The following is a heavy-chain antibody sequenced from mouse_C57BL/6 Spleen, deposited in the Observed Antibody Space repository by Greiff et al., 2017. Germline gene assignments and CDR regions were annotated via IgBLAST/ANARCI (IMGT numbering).Heavy chain of an antibody. V-gene: IGHV1-69*01. D-gene: IGHD3-2*02. Sequence: VQLQQPGAELVMPGASVKLSCKASGYTFTSYWMHWVKQRPGQGLEWIGEIDPSDSYTNYNQKFKGKSTLTVDKSSSTAYMQLSSLTSEDSAVYYCARSRTASSGSVGFAYWGQGTLVTVSA. CDR2: IDPSDSYT. CDR1: GYTFTSYW. CDR3: ARSRTASSGSVGFAY. J-gene: IGHJ3*01.